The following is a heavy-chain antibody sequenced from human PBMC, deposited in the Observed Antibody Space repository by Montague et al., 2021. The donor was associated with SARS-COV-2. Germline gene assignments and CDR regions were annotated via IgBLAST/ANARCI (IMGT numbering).Heavy chain of an antibody. Sequence: SLRLSCATSEFTFSSHWMSWVRQAPGKGLEWVAYINPDGSERYYVDSVKGRFTISRDNAQNSLYLQMNSLRAEDTAVYYCAREGYYYEGYFDNWGQGTLVTVSS. CDR1: EFTFSSHW. CDR3: AREGYYYEGYFDN. J-gene: IGHJ4*02. V-gene: IGHV3-7*01. D-gene: IGHD3-22*01. CDR2: INPDGSER.